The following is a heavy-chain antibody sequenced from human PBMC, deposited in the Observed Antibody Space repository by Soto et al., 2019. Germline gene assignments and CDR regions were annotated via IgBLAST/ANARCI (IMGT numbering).Heavy chain of an antibody. CDR1: GFTFDDYA. CDR2: ISWNSGSI. CDR3: AKEGRDYYYYYMDV. Sequence: PGGSLRLSCAASGFTFDDYAMHWVRQAPGKGLEWVSGISWNSGSIGYADSVKGRFTTSRDNAKNSLYLQMNSLRAEDTALYYCAKEGRDYYYYYMDVWGKGTTVTVSS. V-gene: IGHV3-9*01. D-gene: IGHD1-26*01. J-gene: IGHJ6*03.